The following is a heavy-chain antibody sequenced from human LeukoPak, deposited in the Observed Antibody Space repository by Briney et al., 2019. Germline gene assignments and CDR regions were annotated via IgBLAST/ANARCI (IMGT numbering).Heavy chain of an antibody. CDR1: GFTFSAYA. V-gene: IGHV3-23*01. CDR2: IGGSGDST. J-gene: IGHJ3*02. Sequence: GGSLRLSCAASGFTFSAYAMSWVRQAPGKGLEWVSAIGGSGDSTYYADSVKGRFSISRDNSKHTLYLQMSSLRAEDTAVYYCARLGGAFDIWGQGTMVTVSS. CDR3: ARLGGAFDI.